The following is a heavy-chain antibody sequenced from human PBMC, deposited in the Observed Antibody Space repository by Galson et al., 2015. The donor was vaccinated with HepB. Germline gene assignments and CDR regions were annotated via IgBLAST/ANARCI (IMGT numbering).Heavy chain of an antibody. CDR2: ISSNGGST. J-gene: IGHJ2*01. D-gene: IGHD3-22*01. CDR3: ARTYYDSTGFSKNWYFDL. V-gene: IGHV3-64*01. CDR1: GFTFSRYA. Sequence: SLRLSCAASGFTFSRYAMRWVRQAPGKGLEYVSTISSNGGSTYYANSVKGRFTISRDNSKNTLYLQMGSLRAEDMAVYYCARTYYDSTGFSKNWYFDLWGRGTLVTVSS.